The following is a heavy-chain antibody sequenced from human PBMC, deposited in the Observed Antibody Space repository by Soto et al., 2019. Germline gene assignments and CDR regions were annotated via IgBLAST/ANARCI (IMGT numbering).Heavy chain of an antibody. CDR1: GFSLSSSGMY. Sequence: VSGPTLVNPTQTLTLTCTFSGFSLSSSGMYVSWVRQPPGKALEWLALIDWNDDQYYSASLKTRLTISKGTSQNQVVLTMTNMDPVDTATYYCARFSGYDRYAKSGMDAWGQGTTVTVSS. CDR2: IDWNDDQ. CDR3: ARFSGYDRYAKSGMDA. D-gene: IGHD5-12*01. V-gene: IGHV2-70*20. J-gene: IGHJ6*02.